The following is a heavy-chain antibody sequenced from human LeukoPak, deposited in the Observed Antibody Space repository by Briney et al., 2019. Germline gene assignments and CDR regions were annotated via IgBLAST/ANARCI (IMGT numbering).Heavy chain of an antibody. J-gene: IGHJ6*02. CDR2: ISGSGGST. V-gene: IGHV3-23*01. CDR1: GFTFSSYA. CDR3: AKTSSSSGYYYYGMDV. D-gene: IGHD6-13*01. Sequence: GGSLRLSCAASGFTFSSYAMSWVRQAPGKGLEWVSAISGSGGSTYYADSVKGRFTISRDNSKNTLYLQMNSLRAEGTAVYYCAKTSSSSGYYYYGMDVWGQGTTVTVSS.